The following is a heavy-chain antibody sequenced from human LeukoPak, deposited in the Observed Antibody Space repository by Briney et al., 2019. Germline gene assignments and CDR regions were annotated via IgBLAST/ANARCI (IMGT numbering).Heavy chain of an antibody. CDR3: ATYALAIAAASEYFQH. CDR2: ISAYNGNT. D-gene: IGHD6-13*01. V-gene: IGHV1-18*01. CDR1: GYTFTSYG. Sequence: ASVKVSCKASGYTFTSYGISWVRQAPGQGLEWMGWISAYNGNTNYAQKLQGRVTMTTGTSTSTAYMELRSLRSDDTAVYYCATYALAIAAASEYFQHWGQGTLVTVSS. J-gene: IGHJ1*01.